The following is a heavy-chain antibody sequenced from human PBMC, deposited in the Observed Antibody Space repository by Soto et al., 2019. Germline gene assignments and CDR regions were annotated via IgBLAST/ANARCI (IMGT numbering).Heavy chain of an antibody. CDR2: FDPEDGET. V-gene: IGHV1-24*01. CDR1: GYTLTELS. D-gene: IGHD3-16*01. Sequence: QVQLVQSGAEVKKPGASVKVSCKVSGYTLTELSMHWMRQAPGKVLEWMGSFDPEDGETIYAQKFQGRVTMTEDTSTDTAYMELSSLRSEDTAVYYCAIGLRFAYGDQVFDYWGQGTLVTVSS. J-gene: IGHJ4*02. CDR3: AIGLRFAYGDQVFDY.